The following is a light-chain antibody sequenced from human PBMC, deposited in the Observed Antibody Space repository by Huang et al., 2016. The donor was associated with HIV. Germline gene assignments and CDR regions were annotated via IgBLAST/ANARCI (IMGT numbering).Light chain of an antibody. Sequence: EIVLTQSPATLSLSPGERATPSCRASQSVSSYLAWYQQKPGQAPRLLIYDASNRATGISARFSGSGSGTDFTLPISSLEPEDFAVYYCQQRSNWPPWTFGQGTKVEIK. CDR2: DAS. CDR3: QQRSNWPPWT. J-gene: IGKJ1*01. V-gene: IGKV3-11*01. CDR1: QSVSSY.